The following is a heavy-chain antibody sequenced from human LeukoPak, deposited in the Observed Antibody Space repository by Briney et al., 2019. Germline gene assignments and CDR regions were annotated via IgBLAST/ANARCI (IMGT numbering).Heavy chain of an antibody. Sequence: SETLSLTCTVSGDSISSYYWSWIRQPPGKGLEWIGYIYTSGGTNYIPSLKGRVTITIDTSKNQFSLKLSSVTAADSAVYYCARLTRLSTSPDRYYLGYWGQGTLVTVSS. CDR2: IYTSGGT. J-gene: IGHJ4*02. CDR3: ARLTRLSTSPDRYYLGY. D-gene: IGHD6-6*01. CDR1: GDSISSYY. V-gene: IGHV4-4*09.